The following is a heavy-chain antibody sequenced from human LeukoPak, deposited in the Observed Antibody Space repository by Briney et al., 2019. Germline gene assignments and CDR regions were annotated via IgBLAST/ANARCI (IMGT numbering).Heavy chain of an antibody. Sequence: PGGSLRLSCAASGFTFSSHGMTWVRQAPGKGLEWVSGITGSGGNRYYADSVKGRFTISRDNSKNTLYLQMNSLRAEDTAVYYCAKDDNYIRFLSWGQGTLVTVSS. D-gene: IGHD3-16*01. J-gene: IGHJ5*02. CDR2: ITGSGGNR. V-gene: IGHV3-23*01. CDR1: GFTFSSHG. CDR3: AKDDNYIRFLS.